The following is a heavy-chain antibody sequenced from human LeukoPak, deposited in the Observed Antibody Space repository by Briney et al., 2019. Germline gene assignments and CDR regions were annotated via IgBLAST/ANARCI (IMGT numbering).Heavy chain of an antibody. CDR2: ISGSGGTT. CDR3: AKGRDSSSWYYFDY. D-gene: IGHD6-13*01. Sequence: GGSLRLSCAASGSTFSSYRMNWVRQAPGKGLEWVSGISGSGGTTYYADSVKGRFTISRDNSKNTLYLQMNSLRAEDMAVYYCAKGRDSSSWYYFDYWGQGTLVTVSS. J-gene: IGHJ4*02. CDR1: GSTFSSYR. V-gene: IGHV3-23*01.